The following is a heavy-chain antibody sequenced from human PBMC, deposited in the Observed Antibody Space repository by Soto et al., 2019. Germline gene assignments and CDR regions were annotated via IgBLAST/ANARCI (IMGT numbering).Heavy chain of an antibody. Sequence: PGGSLRLSCAASGFTVSSNFMSWVRQAPGKGLEWVSIIYSDGSTYYADSVKGRFTISRDNSKNTLYLQMNSLRADDTAVYYCASRRNPYGAYDYWGQGNLVTVSS. CDR2: IYSDGST. J-gene: IGHJ4*02. CDR1: GFTVSSNF. D-gene: IGHD4-17*01. CDR3: ASRRNPYGAYDY. V-gene: IGHV3-66*01.